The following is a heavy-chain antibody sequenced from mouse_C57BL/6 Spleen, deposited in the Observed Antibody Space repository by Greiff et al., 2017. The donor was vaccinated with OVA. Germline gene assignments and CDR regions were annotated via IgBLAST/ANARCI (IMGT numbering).Heavy chain of an antibody. V-gene: IGHV1-80*01. CDR2: IYPGDGDT. CDR1: GYAFSSYW. CDR3: AGGDDYYGSSPSLYYFDY. Sequence: QVQLKESGAELVKPGASVKISCKASGYAFSSYWMNWVKQRPGKGLEWIGQIYPGDGDTNYNGKFKGKATLTADKSSSTAYMQLSSLTSEDSAVYFCAGGDDYYGSSPSLYYFDYWGQGTTLTVSS. D-gene: IGHD1-1*01. J-gene: IGHJ2*01.